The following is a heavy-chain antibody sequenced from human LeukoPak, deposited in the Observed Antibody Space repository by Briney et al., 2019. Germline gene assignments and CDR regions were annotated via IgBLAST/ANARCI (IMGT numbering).Heavy chain of an antibody. Sequence: GGSLRLSCAASGFTFSSYAMHWVRQAPGKGLEWVAVISYDGSNKYYVDSVKGRFTISRDNSKNTLYLQMNSLRAEDTAVYYCAKGNRLLWVDYWGQGTLVTVSS. CDR2: ISYDGSNK. CDR1: GFTFSSYA. D-gene: IGHD3-10*01. V-gene: IGHV3-30*04. J-gene: IGHJ4*02. CDR3: AKGNRLLWVDY.